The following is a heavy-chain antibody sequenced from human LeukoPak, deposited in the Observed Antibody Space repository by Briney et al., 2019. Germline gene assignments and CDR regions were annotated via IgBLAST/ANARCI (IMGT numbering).Heavy chain of an antibody. V-gene: IGHV3-21*01. CDR1: GFTFSSYS. Sequence: GGSLRLSCAASGFTFSSYSMNWVRQAPGKGLEWVSSISSSSSYIYYADSVKGRFTISRDNSKNTLYLQMNSLRAEDTAVYYCATGGIAVAEGDWFDPWGQGTLVTVSS. CDR3: ATGGIAVAEGDWFDP. J-gene: IGHJ5*02. D-gene: IGHD6-19*01. CDR2: ISSSSSYI.